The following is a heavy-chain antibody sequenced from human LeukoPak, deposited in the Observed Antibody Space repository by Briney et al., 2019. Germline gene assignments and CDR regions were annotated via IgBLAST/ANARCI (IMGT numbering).Heavy chain of an antibody. CDR2: IIPIFGTA. CDR1: GGTFSSYA. Sequence: ASVKVSCKASGGTFSSYAIGWVRQAPGQGLEWMGGIIPIFGTANYAQKFQGRVTITADESTSTAYMELSSLRSEDTAVYYCARDGHSGYDFIYWGQGTLVTVSS. J-gene: IGHJ4*02. CDR3: ARDGHSGYDFIY. V-gene: IGHV1-69*13. D-gene: IGHD5-12*01.